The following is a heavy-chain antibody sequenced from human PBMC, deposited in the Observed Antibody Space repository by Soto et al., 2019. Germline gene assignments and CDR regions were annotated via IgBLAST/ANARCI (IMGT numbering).Heavy chain of an antibody. CDR3: ARDQAAGGTISRYFQD. J-gene: IGHJ1*01. CDR2: ISGGGSTT. D-gene: IGHD6-13*01. V-gene: IGHV3-23*01. Sequence: PGGSLRLSCEASGFTFSSYAMSWVRQAPGKGLEWVSGISGGGSTTYYADSVKDRFTISRDNSKNTLYLQVNSLRAEDTAVYYCARDQAAGGTISRYFQDWGQGTLVTVSS. CDR1: GFTFSSYA.